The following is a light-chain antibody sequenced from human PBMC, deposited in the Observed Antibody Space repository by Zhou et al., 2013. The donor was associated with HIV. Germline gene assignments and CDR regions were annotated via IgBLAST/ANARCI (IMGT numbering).Light chain of an antibody. J-gene: IGKJ4*01. V-gene: IGKV1-27*01. Sequence: DIQMTQSPSSLAASVGDRVTITCRASQGIGNYLAWYQQKPGKVPKLLIYGASTLLSGVPSRFSGSGSGTDFTLTISSLQPEDFATYYCQKSDIAPFTFGGGTKVGD. CDR1: QGIGNY. CDR2: GAS. CDR3: QKSDIAPFT.